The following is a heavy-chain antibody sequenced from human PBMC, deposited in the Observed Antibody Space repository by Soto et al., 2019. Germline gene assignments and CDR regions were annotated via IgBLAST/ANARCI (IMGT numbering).Heavy chain of an antibody. V-gene: IGHV1-69*01. CDR1: GGTFSSYA. CDR3: ARAKVVGAKTPYYGMDV. D-gene: IGHD1-26*01. J-gene: IGHJ6*02. CDR2: IIPIFGTA. Sequence: QVQLVQSGAEVKKPGSSVKVSCKASGGTFSSYAISWVRQAPGQGLEWMGGIIPIFGTANYAQKFQGRVTITAEESTSPAYMELSSLRSEDTAVYYCARAKVVGAKTPYYGMDVWGQGTTVTVSS.